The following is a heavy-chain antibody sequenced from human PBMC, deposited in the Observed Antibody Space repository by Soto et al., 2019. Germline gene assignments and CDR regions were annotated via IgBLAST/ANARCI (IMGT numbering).Heavy chain of an antibody. D-gene: IGHD3-10*01. Sequence: QVQLVQSGAEVKKPGSSVKVSWKASGGTFSSYAISWVRQAPGQGLEWMGGIIPIFGTANYAQTFQGRVTITADAPTSTAYMELSSLRCEYTAVYYCASGDPTVRGVIVPSNWFDPGGQGTLVTVSS. CDR2: IIPIFGTA. CDR1: GGTFSSYA. CDR3: ASGDPTVRGVIVPSNWFDP. V-gene: IGHV1-69*01. J-gene: IGHJ5*02.